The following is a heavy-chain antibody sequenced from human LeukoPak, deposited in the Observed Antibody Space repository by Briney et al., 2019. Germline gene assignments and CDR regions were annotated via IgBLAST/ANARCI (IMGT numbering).Heavy chain of an antibody. CDR2: INPNNGDT. D-gene: IGHD2/OR15-2a*01. CDR3: ARLGGNINSPYGNCFDP. J-gene: IGHJ5*02. V-gene: IGHV1-2*02. CDR1: GYTLTGYY. Sequence: ASVKVSCKASGYTLTGYYMYWVRQAPGQGLEWMGWINPNNGDTNYAQKFQGRVTMTRHTSISTAYMELSRLRSDDTAVYYCARLGGNINSPYGNCFDPWGQGALVTVSS.